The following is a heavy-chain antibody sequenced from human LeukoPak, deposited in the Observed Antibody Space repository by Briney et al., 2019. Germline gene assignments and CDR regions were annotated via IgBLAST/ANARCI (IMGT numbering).Heavy chain of an antibody. V-gene: IGHV3-74*01. D-gene: IGHD6-6*01. CDR3: ASGYSTSSVY. J-gene: IGHJ4*02. CDR2: INSDGSST. Sequence: PGGSLRLSCAASGFTFSSYWMHWVRQAPGKGLVWVSRINSDGSSTSYADSVKGRFTSSRDNAKNTLYLQMNSLRAEDTAVYYCASGYSTSSVYWGQGTLVTVTS. CDR1: GFTFSSYW.